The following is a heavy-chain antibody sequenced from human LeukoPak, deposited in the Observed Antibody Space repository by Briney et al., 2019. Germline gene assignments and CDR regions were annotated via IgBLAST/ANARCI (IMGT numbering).Heavy chain of an antibody. CDR1: GFTFSSYW. V-gene: IGHV3-7*01. J-gene: IGHJ6*03. D-gene: IGHD2-2*01. CDR2: IKQDGSEK. CDR3: ARSCSSTSCFYYMDV. Sequence: GGSLRLSCAASGFTFSSYWMSWVRQAPGKGLEWVANIKQDGSEKYYVDSVMGRFTISRDNAKNSLYLQMNSLRAEDTAVYYCARSCSSTSCFYYMDVWGKGTTVTVSS.